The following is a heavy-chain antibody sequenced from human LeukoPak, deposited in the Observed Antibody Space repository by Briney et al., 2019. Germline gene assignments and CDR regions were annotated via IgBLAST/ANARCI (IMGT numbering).Heavy chain of an antibody. Sequence: PSETLSLTCTVAGGSISSSSYYWGWIRQPPGKGLEWIGSINYSGSTYYNPSLRSRVTISVDTSKNQFSLKLSSVTAADTAVYYCARDSWGGYYSYYYYYMDVWGKGTTVTVSS. V-gene: IGHV4-39*07. CDR3: ARDSWGGYYSYYYYYMDV. J-gene: IGHJ6*03. CDR2: INYSGST. CDR1: GGSISSSSYY. D-gene: IGHD3-3*01.